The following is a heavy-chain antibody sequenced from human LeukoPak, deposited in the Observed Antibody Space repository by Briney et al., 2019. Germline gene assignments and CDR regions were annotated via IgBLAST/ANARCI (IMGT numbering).Heavy chain of an antibody. D-gene: IGHD1-26*01. J-gene: IGHJ6*02. CDR3: ARWGVSGSSSPVYYYYGMDV. CDR2: ISGGGGST. V-gene: IGHV3-23*01. CDR1: GFTFSSYW. Sequence: GGSLRLSCAASGFTFSSYWMSWVRQAPGKGLEWVSAISGGGGSTYYADSVKGRFTISRDNSKNTLYLQMNSLRAEDTAVYYCARWGVSGSSSPVYYYYGMDVWGQGTTVTVSS.